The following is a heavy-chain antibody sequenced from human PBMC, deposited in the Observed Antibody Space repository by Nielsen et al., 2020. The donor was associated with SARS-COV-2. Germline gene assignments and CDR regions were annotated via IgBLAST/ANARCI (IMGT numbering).Heavy chain of an antibody. V-gene: IGHV4-34*01. CDR1: GGSFSGYY. J-gene: IGHJ4*02. D-gene: IGHD5-18*01. CDR2: INHSGST. Sequence: SETLSLTCAVYGGSFSGYYWSWIRQPPGKGLEWIGEINHSGSTNYNPSLKSRVTISVDTSKNQFSLKLSSVTAADTAVYYCARHVGSYTYGPLDSWGQGILVTVSS. CDR3: ARHVGSYTYGPLDS.